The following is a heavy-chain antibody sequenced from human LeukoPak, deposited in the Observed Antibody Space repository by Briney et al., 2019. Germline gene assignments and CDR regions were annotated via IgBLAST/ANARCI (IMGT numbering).Heavy chain of an antibody. CDR2: INPNSGGT. V-gene: IGHV1-2*02. CDR1: GYTFTGFY. Sequence: ASLKVSSEDSGYTFTGFYVYWVRPAPGQGVGWMGWINPNSGGTNYAQKFQGRVTMTRDTSISTAYMELSRLRSDDTAVYYCARVRRTYYDILTGLEDAFDIWGQGTMVTVSS. D-gene: IGHD3-9*01. CDR3: ARVRRTYYDILTGLEDAFDI. J-gene: IGHJ3*02.